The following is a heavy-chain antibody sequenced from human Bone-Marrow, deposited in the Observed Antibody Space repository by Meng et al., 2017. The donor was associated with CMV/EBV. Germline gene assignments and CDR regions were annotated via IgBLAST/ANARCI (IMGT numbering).Heavy chain of an antibody. CDR2: INSDGSIT. J-gene: IGHJ6*02. CDR1: GFTFRRYW. Sequence: GGSLRLSCAASGFTFRRYWMHWVRQAPGKGLVWVSRINSDGSITNYADSVKGRLTISRDNAKNTLDLQMNSLRTEDTAVYYCTREGSSAWSDYYGLDVWGQGPTVNV. CDR3: TREGSSAWSDYYGLDV. D-gene: IGHD6-19*01. V-gene: IGHV3-74*01.